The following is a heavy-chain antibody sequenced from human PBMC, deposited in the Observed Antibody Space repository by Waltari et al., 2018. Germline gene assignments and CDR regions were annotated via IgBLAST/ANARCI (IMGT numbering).Heavy chain of an antibody. CDR2: INHSGST. V-gene: IGHV4-34*01. CDR3: ASAEGGVGATGAFDI. CDR1: GGSFSGYY. D-gene: IGHD1-26*01. J-gene: IGHJ3*02. Sequence: QVQLQQWGAGLLKPSETLSLTCAVYGGSFSGYYWSWIRQPPRKGLEWIGEINHSGSTNDNPSLKSRVTISVDTSKNQFSLKLSSVTAADTAVYYCASAEGGVGATGAFDIWGQGTMVTVSS.